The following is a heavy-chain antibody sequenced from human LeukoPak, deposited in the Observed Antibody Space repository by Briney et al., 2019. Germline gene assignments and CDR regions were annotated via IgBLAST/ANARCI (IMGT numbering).Heavy chain of an antibody. D-gene: IGHD3-22*01. J-gene: IGHJ4*02. CDR1: GFTFDDYA. V-gene: IGHV3-9*01. CDR2: ISWNSGSI. Sequence: DRSLRLSCAASGFTFDDYAMHWVRQAPGKGLEWVSGISWNSGSIGYADSVKGRFTISRDNAKNSLYLQMNSLRAEDTALYYCAKDNYYYDSSGLGYWGQGTLVTVSS. CDR3: AKDNYYYDSSGLGY.